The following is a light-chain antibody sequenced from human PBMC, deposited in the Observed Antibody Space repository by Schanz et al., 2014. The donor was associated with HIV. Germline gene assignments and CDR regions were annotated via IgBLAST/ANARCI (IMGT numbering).Light chain of an antibody. CDR1: QSVRSD. V-gene: IGKV3-15*01. CDR2: GAS. J-gene: IGKJ4*01. CDR3: QQRSNWPPLT. Sequence: EVVMTQSPATLSVSPGERATLSCRASQSVRSDLAWYQQRPGQAPSLLIYGASTRATGVPARFSGRGSGTDFTLTISRLEPEDFAVYYCQQRSNWPPLTFGGGTKVEIK.